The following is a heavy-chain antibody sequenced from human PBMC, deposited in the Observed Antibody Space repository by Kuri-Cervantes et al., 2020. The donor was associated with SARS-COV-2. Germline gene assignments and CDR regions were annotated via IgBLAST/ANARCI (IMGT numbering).Heavy chain of an antibody. Sequence: SETLSLTCTVSGGSIGSAGYYWGRVRQPPGRGLEWIGTIYYTGTTFYNSSLESRVTISVDTSSNQFSLRLTSVTAADTAVYYCAPTDWGRLDYLGQGTLGTVSS. D-gene: IGHD7-27*01. CDR3: APTDWGRLDY. CDR2: IYYTGTT. CDR1: GGSIGSAGYY. J-gene: IGHJ4*02. V-gene: IGHV4-39*07.